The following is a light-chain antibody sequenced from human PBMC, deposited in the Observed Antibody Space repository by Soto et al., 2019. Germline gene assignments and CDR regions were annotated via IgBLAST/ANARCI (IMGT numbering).Light chain of an antibody. CDR3: QHYSNWPPT. CDR1: ESVHRN. Sequence: EMVMTQSPATLSVSPGERVTLSCRASESVHRNLAWYQQKPGQGPSLLIYYASTRATGVPYRFTGSGSGTEFNLTISSLQSEDFGVYHCQHYSNWPPTFGPGTKVEIK. CDR2: YAS. J-gene: IGKJ3*01. V-gene: IGKV3-15*01.